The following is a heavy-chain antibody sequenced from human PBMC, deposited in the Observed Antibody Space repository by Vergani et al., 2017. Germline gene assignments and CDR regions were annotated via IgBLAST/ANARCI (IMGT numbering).Heavy chain of an antibody. V-gene: IGHV4-61*01. J-gene: IGHJ4*02. CDR3: ARDQGYYYDY. CDR1: GYSLSSGYY. Sequence: QVQLQESGPGLVKPSETLSLTCAVSGYSLSSGYYWGWIRQPPGKGLEWIGYIYYSGSTNYNPSLKSRVTISVDTSKNQFSLKLSSVTAADTAVCYCARDQGYYYDYWGQGTLVTVSS. CDR2: IYYSGST. D-gene: IGHD6-13*01.